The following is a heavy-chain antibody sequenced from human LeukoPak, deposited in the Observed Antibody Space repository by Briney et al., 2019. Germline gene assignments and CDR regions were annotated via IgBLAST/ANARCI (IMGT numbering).Heavy chain of an antibody. Sequence: PSETLSLTCTVSGLSLSSYYWSWVRQSPGKGLEWIGYIYYSGSTNYNPSLKSRVTISVDTSKNQFSLKLSSVTAADTAVYYCARGVSSGWYLRYFDYWGQGTLVTVSS. CDR1: GLSLSSYY. CDR3: ARGVSSGWYLRYFDY. J-gene: IGHJ4*02. V-gene: IGHV4-59*01. D-gene: IGHD6-19*01. CDR2: IYYSGST.